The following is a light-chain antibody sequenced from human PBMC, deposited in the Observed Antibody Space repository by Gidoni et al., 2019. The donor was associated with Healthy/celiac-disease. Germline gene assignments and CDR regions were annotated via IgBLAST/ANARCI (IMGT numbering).Light chain of an antibody. CDR2: GAS. V-gene: IGKV3-15*01. J-gene: IGKJ1*01. CDR3: QQYNNWPWT. CDR1: QSVSSN. Sequence: EIVMTQSPATLSVSPGESATLSCRASQSVSSNLAWYQQKPGQAPRLLIYGASTRATGIPARFSGSGSGTEFTLTISSLQSEDSAVYYCQQYNNWPWTFGQGTKVEIK.